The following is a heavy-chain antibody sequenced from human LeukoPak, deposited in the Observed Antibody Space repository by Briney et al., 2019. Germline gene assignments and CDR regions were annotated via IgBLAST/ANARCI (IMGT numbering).Heavy chain of an antibody. J-gene: IGHJ6*03. CDR1: GYTFTSYA. V-gene: IGHV1-18*01. CDR3: ARGRGFGLGMDV. CDR2: ITTYNGDT. D-gene: IGHD3/OR15-3a*01. Sequence: ASVKVSCKASGYTFTSYAMNWVRQAPGQGLEWMGWITTYNGDTNYAQKLQGRVTMTTDTSTNTAYMELRSLKSDDTAVYYCARGRGFGLGMDVWGKGTRSPSP.